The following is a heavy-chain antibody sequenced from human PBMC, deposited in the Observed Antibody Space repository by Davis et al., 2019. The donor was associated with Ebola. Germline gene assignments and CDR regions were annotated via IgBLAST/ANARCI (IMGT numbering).Heavy chain of an antibody. CDR2: ISSGSSYT. CDR1: GFSFSSYS. Sequence: GESLKISCAASGFSFSSYSMNWVRQAPGKGLEWVSSISSGSSYTYYADSVNGRFTISRDNAKNSLYLQMNSLRADDTAVYYCARGEGYCSGGSCYAYWGQGTLVTVSS. CDR3: ARGEGYCSGGSCYAY. J-gene: IGHJ4*02. D-gene: IGHD2-15*01. V-gene: IGHV3-21*01.